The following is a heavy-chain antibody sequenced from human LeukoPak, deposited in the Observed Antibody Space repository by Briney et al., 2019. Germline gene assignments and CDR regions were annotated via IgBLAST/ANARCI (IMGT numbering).Heavy chain of an antibody. V-gene: IGHV1-18*01. CDR3: ARAQAILRFLEWSSSPFWFDP. CDR1: GYIFTSYG. J-gene: IGHJ5*02. Sequence: GASVKVSCKASGYIFTSYGISWVRQAPGQGLEWMGWISAYNGNTNYAQKLQGRVTMTRDTSTSTIYMELSSLRSEDTAVYYCARAQAILRFLEWSSSPFWFDPWGQGTLVTVSS. CDR2: ISAYNGNT. D-gene: IGHD3-3*01.